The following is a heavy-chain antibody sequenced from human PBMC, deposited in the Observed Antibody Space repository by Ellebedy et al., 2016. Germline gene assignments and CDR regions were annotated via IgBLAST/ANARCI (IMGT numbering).Heavy chain of an antibody. CDR2: IYYSGST. CDR3: ARPRDGYNPDAFDI. J-gene: IGHJ3*02. CDR1: GGSISSSSYY. V-gene: IGHV4-39*07. Sequence: SETLSLXXTVSGGSISSSSYYWGWIRQPPGKGLEWIGSIYYSGSTYYNPSLKSRVTISVDTSKNQFSLKLSSVTAADTAVYYCARPRDGYNPDAFDIWGQGTMVTVSS. D-gene: IGHD5-24*01.